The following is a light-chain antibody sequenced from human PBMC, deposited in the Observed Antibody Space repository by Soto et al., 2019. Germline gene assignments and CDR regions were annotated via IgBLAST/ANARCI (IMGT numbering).Light chain of an antibody. CDR2: GAS. CDR3: QQYFKSPWT. Sequence: IVLTQSPGTLSLSPGDRATLSCGASQTVSGNYLAWYQQKPGQVPRLLIYGASSRAIGIPDRFSGSGSGTDFALTISRLEPEDFAVYYCQQYFKSPWTFGKGTKADIK. CDR1: QTVSGNY. V-gene: IGKV3-20*01. J-gene: IGKJ1*01.